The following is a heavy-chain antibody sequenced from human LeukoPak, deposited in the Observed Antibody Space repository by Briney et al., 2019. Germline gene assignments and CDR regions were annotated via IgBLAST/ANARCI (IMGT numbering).Heavy chain of an antibody. CDR3: ARSRLGELIDY. J-gene: IGHJ4*02. CDR1: GYTFTSYG. D-gene: IGHD3-16*01. Sequence: ASVKVSCKASGYTFTSYGISWVRQAPGQGLEWMGWITTYNGDTDYAQKFQGRVTITRNTSISTAYMELSSLRSEDTAVYYCARSRLGELIDYWGQGTLVTVSS. V-gene: IGHV1-8*03. CDR2: ITTYNGDT.